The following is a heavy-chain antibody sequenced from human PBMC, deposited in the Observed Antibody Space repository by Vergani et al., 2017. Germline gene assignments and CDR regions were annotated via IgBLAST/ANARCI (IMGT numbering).Heavy chain of an antibody. CDR1: GFTFSSYS. V-gene: IGHV3-48*04. CDR2: ISSSSSTI. J-gene: IGHJ4*02. D-gene: IGHD3-22*01. CDR3: AKGDYYDSSGFDY. Sequence: EVQLVESGGGLVQPGGSLRLSCAASGFTFSSYSMNWFRQAPGKGLEWVSYISSSSSTIYYADSVKGRFTISRDNAKNALYMQMNRLRAEDTALYYCAKGDYYDSSGFDYWGQGTLVTVSS.